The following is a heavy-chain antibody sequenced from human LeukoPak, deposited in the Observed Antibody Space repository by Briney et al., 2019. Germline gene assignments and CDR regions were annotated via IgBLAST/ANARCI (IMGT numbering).Heavy chain of an antibody. J-gene: IGHJ3*02. D-gene: IGHD3-22*01. CDR1: GGSISSGGYY. V-gene: IGHV4-30-2*01. Sequence: SETLSLTCTVSGGSISSGGYYWSWIRQPPGKGLEWIGYIYHSGSTYYNPSLKSRVTISVDRSKNQFSLKLSSVTAADTAVYYCARAYYYDSSGYFPDAFDIWGQGTMVTVSS. CDR2: IYHSGST. CDR3: ARAYYYDSSGYFPDAFDI.